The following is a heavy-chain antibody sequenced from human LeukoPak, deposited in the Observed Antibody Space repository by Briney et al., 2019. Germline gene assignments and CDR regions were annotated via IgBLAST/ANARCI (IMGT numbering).Heavy chain of an antibody. J-gene: IGHJ4*02. V-gene: IGHV4-34*01. D-gene: IGHD4-17*01. CDR3: ARGLRRATVTRYFDY. Sequence: SETLSLTCTVSGGSISSYYWSWIRQPPGKGLEWIGEINHSGSTNYNPSLKSRVTISVDTSKNQFSLKLSSVTAADTAVYYCARGLRRATVTRYFDYWGQGTLVTVSS. CDR1: GGSISSYY. CDR2: INHSGST.